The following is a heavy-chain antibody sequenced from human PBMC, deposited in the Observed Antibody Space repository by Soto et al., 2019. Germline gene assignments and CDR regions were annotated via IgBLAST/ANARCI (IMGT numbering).Heavy chain of an antibody. CDR1: GFSLTTDRVG. Sequence: QITLKESGPTLVKPTQTLTLTCTFSGFSLTTDRVGVGWIRQPPGEALEWLAVIYWDDSKTYRPSLESRLTITKDTSKNQVAVTMTNMDSLDTATYYCAPADGGRSLYWGQGTLVTVSS. V-gene: IGHV2-5*02. CDR3: APADGGRSLY. J-gene: IGHJ4*02. CDR2: IYWDDSK. D-gene: IGHD1-26*01.